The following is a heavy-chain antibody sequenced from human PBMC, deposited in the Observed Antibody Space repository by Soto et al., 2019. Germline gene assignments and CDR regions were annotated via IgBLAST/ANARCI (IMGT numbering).Heavy chain of an antibody. CDR2: ISSSSSTI. D-gene: IGHD3-3*01. V-gene: IGHV3-48*01. J-gene: IGHJ5*02. CDR1: GFTFSSYS. Sequence: PGGSLRLSCAASGFTFSSYSMNWVRQAPGKGLEWVSYISSSSSTIYYADYVKGQFTISTDNAKNSLYLQMNSLKAEDTAVYYCARDPYSDYDVGSGSRRNWFDPWGQGTLVTVSS. CDR3: ARDPYSDYDVGSGSRRNWFDP.